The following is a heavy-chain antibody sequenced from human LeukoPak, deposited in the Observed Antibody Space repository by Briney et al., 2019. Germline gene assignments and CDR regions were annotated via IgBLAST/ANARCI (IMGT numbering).Heavy chain of an antibody. J-gene: IGHJ6*03. V-gene: IGHV1-2*02. CDR2: INPNSGGT. CDR1: GYTFTGYY. Sequence: APVKVSCKASGYTFTGYYMHWVRQAPGQGLEWMGWINPNSGGTNYAQKFQGRVTMTRDTSISTAYMEVSRLRSDDTAVYYCARVFYAKDIVVVPAYYYYYLDVWGKGTTVTVSS. D-gene: IGHD2-2*01. CDR3: ARVFYAKDIVVVPAYYYYYLDV.